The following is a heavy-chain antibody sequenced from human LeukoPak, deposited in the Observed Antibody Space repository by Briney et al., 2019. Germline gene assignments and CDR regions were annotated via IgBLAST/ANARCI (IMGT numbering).Heavy chain of an antibody. J-gene: IGHJ4*02. CDR1: GDSISSSSYH. Sequence: SETLSLTCTVSGDSISSSSYHWGWIRQPPGKGLEWIGSIFYSGSTYYNPSLERRVTISVDTSKNQFSLKQSSVTAADTAVFYCATHLITAAAGTLGNYFDYWGQGTLVTVSS. CDR3: ATHLITAAAGTLGNYFDY. D-gene: IGHD1-1*01. CDR2: IFYSGST. V-gene: IGHV4-39*01.